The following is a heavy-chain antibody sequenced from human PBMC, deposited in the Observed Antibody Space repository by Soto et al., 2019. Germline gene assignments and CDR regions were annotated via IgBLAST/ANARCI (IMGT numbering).Heavy chain of an antibody. D-gene: IGHD6-19*01. J-gene: IGHJ4*02. CDR1: GFTFSSYA. CDR2: ISYDGSNK. Sequence: QVQLVESGGGVVQPGRSLRLSCAASGFTFSSYAMHWVRQAPGKGLEWVAVISYDGSNKYYADSVKGRFTISRDNSKNPLYLQMNSLRAEDTAVYYCARDRPYPIAVATYYFDYWGQGTLVTVSS. V-gene: IGHV3-30-3*01. CDR3: ARDRPYPIAVATYYFDY.